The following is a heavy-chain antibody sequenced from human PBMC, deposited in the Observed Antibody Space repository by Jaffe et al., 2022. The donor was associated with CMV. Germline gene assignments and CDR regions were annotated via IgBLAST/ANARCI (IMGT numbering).Heavy chain of an antibody. J-gene: IGHJ4*02. CDR2: IYYSGST. Sequence: QLQLQESGPGLVKPSETLSLTCTVSGGSISSSSYYWGWIRQPPGKGLEWIGSIYYSGSTYYNPSLKSRVTISVDTSKNQFSLKLSSVTAADTAVYYCARHAPGVAGPSYYFDYWGQGTLVTVSS. CDR1: GGSISSSSYY. CDR3: ARHAPGVAGPSYYFDY. D-gene: IGHD6-19*01. V-gene: IGHV4-39*01.